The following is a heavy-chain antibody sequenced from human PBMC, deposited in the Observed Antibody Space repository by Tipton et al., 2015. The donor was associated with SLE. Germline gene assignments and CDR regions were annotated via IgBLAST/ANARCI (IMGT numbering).Heavy chain of an antibody. D-gene: IGHD5-18*01. CDR1: GFTFSDSA. CDR2: ISWNSGSI. V-gene: IGHV3-9*01. J-gene: IGHJ4*02. Sequence: SLRLSCATSGFTFSDSAMSWVRQAPGKGLEWVSGISWNSGSIGYADSVKGRFTISRDNSKNSLYLQMNSLRAEDTAVYYCARDSYTASLGYFDYWGQGTLVTVSS. CDR3: ARDSYTASLGYFDY.